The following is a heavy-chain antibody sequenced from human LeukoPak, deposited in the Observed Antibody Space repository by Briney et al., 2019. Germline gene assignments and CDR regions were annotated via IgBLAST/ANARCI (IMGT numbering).Heavy chain of an antibody. CDR3: ARGSGSPLYSSGYYFDY. CDR2: IYYSGST. Sequence: SETLSLTCTVSGGSISSGGYYWSWIRQHPGKGLEWIGYIYYSGSTYYNPSLKSRVTISVDTSKNQFSLKLSSVTAADTAVYYCARGSGSPLYSSGYYFDYWGQGTLVTVSS. D-gene: IGHD3-22*01. J-gene: IGHJ4*02. V-gene: IGHV4-31*03. CDR1: GGSISSGGYY.